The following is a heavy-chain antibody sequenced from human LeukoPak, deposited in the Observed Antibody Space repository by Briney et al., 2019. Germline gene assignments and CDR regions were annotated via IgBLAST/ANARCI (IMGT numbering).Heavy chain of an antibody. CDR3: ARARADYRGNSYFYCGWDV. CDR2: ISSSSSYI. Sequence: GGSLRLSCAASGFTFSSYSMNWVRQAPGKGLEWVSSISSSSSYIYYADSVKGRFTISRDNAKNSLYLQMNSLRAEDTAVYYCARARADYRGNSYFYCGWDVWGQGTTVTVSS. J-gene: IGHJ6*02. V-gene: IGHV3-21*01. CDR1: GFTFSSYS. D-gene: IGHD4-23*01.